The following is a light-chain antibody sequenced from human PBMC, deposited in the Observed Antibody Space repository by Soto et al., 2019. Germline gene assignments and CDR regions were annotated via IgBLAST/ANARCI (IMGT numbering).Light chain of an antibody. J-gene: IGKJ1*01. V-gene: IGKV3-15*01. Sequence: VMTQSPATLSVFPGERATLSCRASQSVSSNLAWFQHKPGQAPRLLIYGASIRATGIPARFSGSGSRTEFTLTISSLQSEDVAVYYCQQYKNWWTFGQGTKVDIK. CDR2: GAS. CDR3: QQYKNWWT. CDR1: QSVSSN.